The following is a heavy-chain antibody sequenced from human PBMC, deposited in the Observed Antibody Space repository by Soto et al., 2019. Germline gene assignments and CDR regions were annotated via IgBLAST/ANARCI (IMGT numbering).Heavy chain of an antibody. J-gene: IGHJ5*02. V-gene: IGHV4-59*08. CDR1: GGSINSYY. CDR2: IYYSGST. D-gene: IGHD5-18*01. CDR3: ARWGVDTAMVTEWFDP. Sequence: QVQLQESGPGLVKPSETLSLTCTVSGGSINSYYWSWIRQPPGKGLEWIGYIYYSGSTNYTPSRKSRVTMSVDTSKNQFPLKLSSVTAADTAVYYCARWGVDTAMVTEWFDPWGQGTLVTVSS.